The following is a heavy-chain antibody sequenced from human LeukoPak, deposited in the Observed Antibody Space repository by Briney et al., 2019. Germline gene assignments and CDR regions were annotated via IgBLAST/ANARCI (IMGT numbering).Heavy chain of an antibody. CDR1: RFTFSSYA. D-gene: IGHD2-21*02. V-gene: IGHV3-23*01. CDR2: IGVGGVTT. CDR3: AVTAIPPSYYYTMDV. Sequence: GGSLRLSCAASRFTFSSYAMIWVRQSPGRGLEWVSAIGVGGVTTYYADSVKGRFTVSRDNTKNTLYLQMSSLRAEDTAVYYCAVTAIPPSYYYTMDVWGQGTTVTVSS. J-gene: IGHJ6*02.